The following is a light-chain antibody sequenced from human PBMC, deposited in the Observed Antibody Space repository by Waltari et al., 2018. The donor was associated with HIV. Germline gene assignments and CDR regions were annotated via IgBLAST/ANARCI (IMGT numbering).Light chain of an antibody. CDR1: SSDVGGYNY. V-gene: IGLV2-14*01. CDR3: SSYTSSSTRV. Sequence: QSALTQPASVSGSPGQSITISCTGTSSDVGGYNYVSWYQQHPVKAPKLMIYDVSNRPSGFSNLFSGSKSGKPASLTISGLQAEDEADYYGSSYTSSSTRVFGTGTKVTVL. J-gene: IGLJ1*01. CDR2: DVS.